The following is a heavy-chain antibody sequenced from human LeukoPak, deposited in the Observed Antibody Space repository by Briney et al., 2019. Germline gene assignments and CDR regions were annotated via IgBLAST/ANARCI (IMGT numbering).Heavy chain of an antibody. CDR1: GFTFSSYW. CDR2: ISYHGSSQ. D-gene: IGHD1-1*01. V-gene: IGHV3-30*03. CDR3: ARAGPNDHRFDY. Sequence: GGSLRLSCAASGFTFSSYWMSWVRQAPGKGLEWVAVISYHGSSQYYADSVKGRFTISRDTLKNTLYLQMFSLRPEDTSIYYCARAGPNDHRFDYWGQGTLVTVSS. J-gene: IGHJ4*02.